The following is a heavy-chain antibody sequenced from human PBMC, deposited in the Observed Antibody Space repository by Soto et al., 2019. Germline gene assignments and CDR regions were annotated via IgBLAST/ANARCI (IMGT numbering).Heavy chain of an antibody. Sequence: EVQLVESGGGLVQPGGSLRRSCAASGFTFSDYGVNWVRQAPGKGLEWISYISSGSDTIYYADSVKGRFTISRDDAKNSLFLQMTSLRDEDTAVYYCARVSTTWEDDYWGQGTLVTVSS. D-gene: IGHD5-12*01. CDR1: GFTFSDYG. CDR3: ARVSTTWEDDY. CDR2: ISSGSDTI. J-gene: IGHJ4*02. V-gene: IGHV3-48*02.